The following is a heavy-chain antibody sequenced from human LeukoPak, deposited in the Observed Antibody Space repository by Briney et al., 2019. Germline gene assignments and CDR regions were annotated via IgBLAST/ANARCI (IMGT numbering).Heavy chain of an antibody. Sequence: SETLSLTCTVSGGSISRYYWSWIRQPPGKGLEWIGYIYYSGSTNYNPSLKSRVTISVDTSKNQFSLKLSSVTTADTAVYYCARAGTYYHGSGTFDYWGQGTLVTVSS. J-gene: IGHJ4*02. V-gene: IGHV4-59*01. CDR2: IYYSGST. CDR1: GGSISRYY. D-gene: IGHD3-10*01. CDR3: ARAGTYYHGSGTFDY.